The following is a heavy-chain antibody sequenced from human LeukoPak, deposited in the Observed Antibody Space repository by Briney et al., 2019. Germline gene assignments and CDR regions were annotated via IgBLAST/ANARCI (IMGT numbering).Heavy chain of an antibody. J-gene: IGHJ4*02. CDR2: INQDGSER. CDR1: GFTLGTFW. V-gene: IGHV3-7*03. D-gene: IGHD6-25*01. CDR3: AKDLGGYPYYFDY. Sequence: PGGSLRLSCAASGFTLGTFWMTWVRQSPGKGLEWVANINQDGSERHYVDSVRGRFTISRDNAKNSLYLQMNSLRAEDTAVYYCAKDLGGYPYYFDYWGQGILVTVSS.